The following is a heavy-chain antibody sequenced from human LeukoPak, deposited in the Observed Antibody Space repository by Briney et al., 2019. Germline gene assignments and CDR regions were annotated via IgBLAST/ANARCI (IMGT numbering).Heavy chain of an antibody. V-gene: IGHV3-74*03. CDR3: ARAKSGDSTDAFDI. CDR2: INGDGSNT. Sequence: GASQTLSCAASGFTFSSTWMHWARQAPGRGLVWVSRINGDGSNTTYADSVKGRFTISRDNAKNTLYLQMNSLRAEDTAVYHCARAKSGDSTDAFDIWGQGTMVTVSS. J-gene: IGHJ3*02. D-gene: IGHD3-10*01. CDR1: GFTFSSTW.